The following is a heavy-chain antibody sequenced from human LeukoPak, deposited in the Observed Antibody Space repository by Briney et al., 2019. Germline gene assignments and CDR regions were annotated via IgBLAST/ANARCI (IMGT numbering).Heavy chain of an antibody. Sequence: PGGSLRLSCAASGFTFSSSWMHWVRQAPGKGLEWVAVISYDGSNKYYADSVKGRFTISRDNSKNTLYLQMNSLRADDTAVYYCARHSNADAFDIWGQGTMVTVSS. D-gene: IGHD4-11*01. J-gene: IGHJ3*02. V-gene: IGHV3-30-3*01. CDR1: GFTFSSSW. CDR2: ISYDGSNK. CDR3: ARHSNADAFDI.